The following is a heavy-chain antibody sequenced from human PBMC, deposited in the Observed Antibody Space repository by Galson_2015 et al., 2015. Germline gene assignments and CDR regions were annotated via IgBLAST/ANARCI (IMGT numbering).Heavy chain of an antibody. CDR1: GFTFGDYA. CDR2: IRSKAYGGTT. V-gene: IGHV3-49*03. Sequence: SLRLSCAASGFTFGDYAMSWFRQAPGKGLEWVGFIRSKAYGGTTEYAASVKGRFTISRDDSKSIAYLQMNSLKTEDTAVYYCFAGESLGLTKTYYYYGMDVWGQGTTVTVSS. D-gene: IGHD3-10*01. CDR3: FAGESLGLTKTYYYYGMDV. J-gene: IGHJ6*02.